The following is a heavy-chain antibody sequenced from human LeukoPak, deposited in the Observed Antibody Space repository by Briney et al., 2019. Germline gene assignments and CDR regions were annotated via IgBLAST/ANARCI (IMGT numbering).Heavy chain of an antibody. CDR1: GGSISSSSHY. CDR2: IYYSGST. D-gene: IGHD3-9*01. Sequence: SETLSLTCTVSGGSISSSSHYWGWIRQPPGKGLEWIGSIYYSGSTYYNPSLKSRVTISVDTSKNQFSLKLSPVTAADTAVYYCASPYYDILSGYYNWAFDIWGQGTMVTVSS. V-gene: IGHV4-39*01. CDR3: ASPYYDILSGYYNWAFDI. J-gene: IGHJ3*02.